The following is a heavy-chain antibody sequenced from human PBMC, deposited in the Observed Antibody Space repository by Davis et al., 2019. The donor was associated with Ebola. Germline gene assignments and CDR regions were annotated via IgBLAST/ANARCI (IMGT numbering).Heavy chain of an antibody. CDR3: AKEKSVLGIPAPYYFDY. V-gene: IGHV3-7*03. Sequence: GGSLRLSCAASGFTFSSYWMSWVRQAPGKGLEWVANIKQDGSEKYYVDSVKGRFTISRDNAKNSLYLQMNSLRAEDTAVYYCAKEKSVLGIPAPYYFDYWGQGTLVTVSS. CDR1: GFTFSSYW. J-gene: IGHJ4*02. D-gene: IGHD7-27*01. CDR2: IKQDGSEK.